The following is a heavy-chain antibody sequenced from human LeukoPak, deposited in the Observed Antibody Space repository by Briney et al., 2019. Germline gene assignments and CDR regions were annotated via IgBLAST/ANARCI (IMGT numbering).Heavy chain of an antibody. D-gene: IGHD6-13*01. V-gene: IGHV3-21*01. J-gene: IGHJ4*02. CDR3: ATGSSSSFDH. CDR1: GFTFSTYR. Sequence: PGGSLRLSCAASGFTFSTYRMNWVRQAPGKGLEWVSSISGSSSDISYADSVKGRFTISRDNAKNSVYLQMNSLRAEDTAVYYCATGSSSSFDHWGQGTLVTVSA. CDR2: ISGSSSDI.